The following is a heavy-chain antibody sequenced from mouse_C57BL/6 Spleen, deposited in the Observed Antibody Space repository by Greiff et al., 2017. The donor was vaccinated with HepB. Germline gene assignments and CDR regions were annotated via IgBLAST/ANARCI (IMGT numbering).Heavy chain of an antibody. D-gene: IGHD3-2*02. Sequence: VQLMESGPELVMPGASVKISCKASGYAFSSSWMNWVKQRPGKGLEWIGRIYPGDGDTNYNRKFKGKATLTEDKSSSTAYMQLSSLTSEDSAVYVCELDSSGYLDYWGQGTTLTVSS. V-gene: IGHV1-82*01. J-gene: IGHJ2*01. CDR1: GYAFSSSW. CDR3: ELDSSGYLDY. CDR2: IYPGDGDT.